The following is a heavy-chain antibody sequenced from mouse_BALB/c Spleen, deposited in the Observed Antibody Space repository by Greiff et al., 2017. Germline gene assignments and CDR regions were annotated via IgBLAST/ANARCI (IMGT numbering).Heavy chain of an antibody. Sequence: VQLKESGPGLVKPSQSLSLTCSVTGYSITSGYYWNWIRQFPGNKLEWMGYISYDGSNNYNPSLKNRISITRDTSKNQFFLKLNSVTTEDTATYYCAIYGYDDGVDYWGQGTTLTVSS. D-gene: IGHD2-2*01. CDR1: GYSITSGYY. J-gene: IGHJ2*01. CDR3: AIYGYDDGVDY. CDR2: ISYDGSN. V-gene: IGHV3-6*02.